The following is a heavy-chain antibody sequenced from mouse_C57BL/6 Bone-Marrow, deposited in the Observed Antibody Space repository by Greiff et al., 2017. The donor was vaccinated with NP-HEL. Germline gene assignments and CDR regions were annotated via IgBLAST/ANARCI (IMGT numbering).Heavy chain of an antibody. CDR1: GYTFTSYG. V-gene: IGHV1-81*01. D-gene: IGHD1-1*01. CDR2: IYPRSGNT. CDR3: ARRYYGSSPGFAY. J-gene: IGHJ3*01. Sequence: VHLVESGAELARPGASVKLSCKASGYTFTSYGISWVKQRTGQGLEWIGEIYPRSGNTYYNEKFKGKATLTADKSSSTAYMELRSLTSEDSAVYFCARRYYGSSPGFAYWGQGTLVTVSA.